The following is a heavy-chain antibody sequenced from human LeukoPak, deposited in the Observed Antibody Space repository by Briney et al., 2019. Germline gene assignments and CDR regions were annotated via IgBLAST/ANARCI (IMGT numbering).Heavy chain of an antibody. CDR2: INHSGST. Sequence: ASETLSLTCAVSGYSISSGYYWSWIRLPPGKGLEWIGEINHSGSTNYNPSLKSRVTISVDTSKNQFSLKLSSVTAADTAVYYCARGPHPFPWGQGTLVTVSS. CDR3: ARGPHPFP. J-gene: IGHJ5*02. V-gene: IGHV4-38-2*01. CDR1: GYSISSGYY.